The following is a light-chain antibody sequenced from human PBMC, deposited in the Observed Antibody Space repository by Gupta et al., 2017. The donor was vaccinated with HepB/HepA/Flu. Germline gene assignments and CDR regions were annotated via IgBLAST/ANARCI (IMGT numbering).Light chain of an antibody. CDR1: SSDVGGYNS. V-gene: IGLV2-8*01. Sequence: QSALTQPPSASGSPGQSVTISCTGTSSDVGGYNSVSWYQQHPGEAPRLMIYEVTKRPSGVPDRFSGSKSGHTASLTVSGLQAEDEADYYCTSYAGNDRGVFGGGTKLTVL. CDR3: TSYAGNDRGV. CDR2: EVT. J-gene: IGLJ2*01.